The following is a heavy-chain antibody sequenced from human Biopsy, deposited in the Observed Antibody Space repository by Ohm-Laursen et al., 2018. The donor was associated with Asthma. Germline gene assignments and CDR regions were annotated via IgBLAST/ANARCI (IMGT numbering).Heavy chain of an antibody. CDR2: ISYDGSNK. D-gene: IGHD4-17*01. CDR3: AREGGDYLSGYYYYYGMDV. CDR1: GFTFSTYS. V-gene: IGHV3-30*03. Sequence: SLRLSCAASGFTFSTYSMNWVRQAPGKGLEWVAVISYDGSNKYYADSVKGRFTISRDNSKNTLYLQMNSLRAEDTAVYYCAREGGDYLSGYYYYYGMDVWGQGTTVAVSS. J-gene: IGHJ6*02.